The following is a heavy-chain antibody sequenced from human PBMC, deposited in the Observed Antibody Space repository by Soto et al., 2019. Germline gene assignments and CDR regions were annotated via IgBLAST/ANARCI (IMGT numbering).Heavy chain of an antibody. D-gene: IGHD1-7*01. CDR3: ARDVRAGTTHYFHYYGMDV. Sequence: ASVKVSCKASGYTFTSYAMHWVRQAPGQRLEWIGWINAGNGNTKYSQKFQGRVTITRDTSASTAYMELSSLRSEDTAVYYCARDVRAGTTHYFHYYGMDVWGQGTTVTVSS. CDR2: INAGNGNT. CDR1: GYTFTSYA. J-gene: IGHJ6*02. V-gene: IGHV1-3*01.